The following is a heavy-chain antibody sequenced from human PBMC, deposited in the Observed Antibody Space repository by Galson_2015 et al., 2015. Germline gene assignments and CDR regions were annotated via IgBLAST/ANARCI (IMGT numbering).Heavy chain of an antibody. D-gene: IGHD2-15*01. Sequence: ETLSLTCAVYGGSFSGYYWSWIRQPPGKGLEWIGEINHSGSTNYNPSLKSRVTISVDTSKNQFSLKLSSVTAAGTAVYYCARGVFHHRLLARDYCSGGSCYPYYFDYWGQGTLVTVSS. CDR2: INHSGST. CDR3: ARGVFHHRLLARDYCSGGSCYPYYFDY. J-gene: IGHJ4*02. CDR1: GGSFSGYY. V-gene: IGHV4-34*01.